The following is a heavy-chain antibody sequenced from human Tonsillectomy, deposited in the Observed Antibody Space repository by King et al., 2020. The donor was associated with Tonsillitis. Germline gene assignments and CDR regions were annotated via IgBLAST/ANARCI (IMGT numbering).Heavy chain of an antibody. V-gene: IGHV3-48*01. CDR1: GFTFSRFS. Sequence: VQLVESGGGLVQPGGSLRLSCAVSGFTFSRFSVNWVRQAPGKGLEWVSYSRSNDNTNWYADSVKGRFATYTDNAKNSLYLQMNSLRVEDTAVYYCARDRGWAFDYWGLGTLVTVSS. CDR3: ARDRGWAFDY. J-gene: IGHJ4*02. CDR2: SRSNDNTN. D-gene: IGHD1-26*01.